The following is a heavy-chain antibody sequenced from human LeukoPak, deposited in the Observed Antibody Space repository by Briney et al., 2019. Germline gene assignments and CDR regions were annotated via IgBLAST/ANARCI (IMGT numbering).Heavy chain of an antibody. V-gene: IGHV3-33*01. CDR1: GFTFSSFG. CDR2: IWYDGSNK. CDR3: ARDRWGAFDI. Sequence: PGRSLRLSCAASGFTFSSFGMHWVRQAPGKGLEWVAVIWYDGSNKYYADSVKGRFTISRDNSKNTLYLQMNSLRAEDTAVYYCARDRWGAFDIWGQGTMVTVSS. D-gene: IGHD3-16*01. J-gene: IGHJ3*02.